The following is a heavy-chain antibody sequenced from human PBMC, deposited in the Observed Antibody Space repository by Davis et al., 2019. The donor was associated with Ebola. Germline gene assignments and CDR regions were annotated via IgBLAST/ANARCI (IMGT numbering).Heavy chain of an antibody. J-gene: IGHJ4*02. CDR3: ASWYSSGWPDY. CDR1: GYTFTSYV. V-gene: IGHV1-3*01. CDR2: INAGNGNT. Sequence: ASVKVSCRASGYTFTSYVMHWVRQAPGQRLEWMGWINAGNGNTKYSQKFQGRVTITRDTSASTAYMELSSLRSEDTAVYYCASWYSSGWPDYWGQGTLVTVSS. D-gene: IGHD6-19*01.